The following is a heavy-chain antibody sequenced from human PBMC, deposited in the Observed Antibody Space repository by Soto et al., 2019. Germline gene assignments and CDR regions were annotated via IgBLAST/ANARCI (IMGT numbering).Heavy chain of an antibody. CDR2: IYPGGST. CDR3: VRNDNNGYYPVDY. V-gene: IGHV4-4*07. Sequence: QVQLQESGPGMVKPSETLSLTCTVSGDSISDYYWSLIRQPAGKGLEWIWRIYPGGSTNYNPSLMSRVTMSVDTSKNQFSLKLSSVTAAASAVYYCVRNDNNGYYPVDYLGQGTQVTGSS. D-gene: IGHD3-22*01. CDR1: GDSISDYY. J-gene: IGHJ4*02.